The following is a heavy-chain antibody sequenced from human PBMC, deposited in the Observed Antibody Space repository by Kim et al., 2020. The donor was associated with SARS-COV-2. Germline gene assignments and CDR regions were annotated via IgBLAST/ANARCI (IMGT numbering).Heavy chain of an antibody. D-gene: IGHD3-16*01. V-gene: IGHV3-23*01. J-gene: IGHJ4*02. CDR3: AKVIQRYGGYFDY. Sequence: YADSVKGRFTISRDNSKNTLYLQMNSLRAEDTAVYYCAKVIQRYGGYFDYWGQGTLVTVSS.